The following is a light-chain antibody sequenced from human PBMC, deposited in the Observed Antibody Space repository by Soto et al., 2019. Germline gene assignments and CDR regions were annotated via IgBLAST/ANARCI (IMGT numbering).Light chain of an antibody. CDR3: QQRSNFPLT. V-gene: IGKV3-11*01. Sequence: EIVLTQSPATLSLSPGERATLSCRASQSVSSYLAWYQQKPGQAPRLLIYDASNRATGIPARLSGSGSGTDFTLTIGSLEPEDFAVYYCQQRSNFPLTFGGGTKVDIK. CDR2: DAS. J-gene: IGKJ4*01. CDR1: QSVSSY.